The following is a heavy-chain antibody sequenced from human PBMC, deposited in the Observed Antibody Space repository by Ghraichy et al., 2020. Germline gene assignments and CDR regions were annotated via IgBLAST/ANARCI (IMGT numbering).Heavy chain of an antibody. Sequence: SETLSLTCTVSGGSISSYYWSWIPQPSGKGLEWIGYIYYSGSTNYNPSLKSRVPLSVDTPKNQGSRKRSSVTAADTAVYYCARDREPYAYALDPWGQGTLVTVSS. J-gene: IGHJ5*02. CDR2: IYYSGST. V-gene: IGHV4-59*01. CDR1: GGSISSYY. D-gene: IGHD3-16*01. CDR3: ARDREPYAYALDP.